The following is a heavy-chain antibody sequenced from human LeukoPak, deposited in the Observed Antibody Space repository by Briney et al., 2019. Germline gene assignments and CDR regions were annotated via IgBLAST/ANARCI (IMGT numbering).Heavy chain of an antibody. CDR2: IYTSGST. J-gene: IGHJ3*02. Sequence: PSETLSLTCTVSGGSISSDSYYWSWIRQPAGKGLEWIGRIYTSGSTNYNPSLKSRVTISVDTSKNQFSLKLSSVTAADTAVYYCARGRPFDIWGQGTMVTVSS. CDR3: ARGRPFDI. V-gene: IGHV4-61*02. CDR1: GGSISSDSYY.